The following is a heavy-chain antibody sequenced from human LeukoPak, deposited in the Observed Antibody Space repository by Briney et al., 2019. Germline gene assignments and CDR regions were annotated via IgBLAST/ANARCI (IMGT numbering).Heavy chain of an antibody. D-gene: IGHD1-14*01. Sequence: PGGSLRLSCAASGFTFNTYAMSWVRQAPGKGLEWVSAISDSGGRTYYADSVKGRFTVSRDNSKNTLYLQLNSLRAEDTAVYYCAKRPPFDYWVQGTLVTVSS. CDR1: GFTFNTYA. CDR2: ISDSGGRT. CDR3: AKRPPFDY. V-gene: IGHV3-23*01. J-gene: IGHJ4*02.